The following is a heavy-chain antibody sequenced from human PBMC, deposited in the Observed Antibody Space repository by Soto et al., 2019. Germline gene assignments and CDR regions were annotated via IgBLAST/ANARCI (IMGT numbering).Heavy chain of an antibody. CDR2: INHSGST. D-gene: IGHD6-13*01. Sequence: ADTLSLTCAVYGGSFSGYCWSWIRQPPGKGLEWIGEINHSGSTNYNPSLKSRVTISVDTSKNQFSLKLSSVTAADTAVYYCARDPGSSSYDYWGQGTLVTVSS. CDR3: ARDPGSSSYDY. V-gene: IGHV4-34*01. J-gene: IGHJ4*02. CDR1: GGSFSGYC.